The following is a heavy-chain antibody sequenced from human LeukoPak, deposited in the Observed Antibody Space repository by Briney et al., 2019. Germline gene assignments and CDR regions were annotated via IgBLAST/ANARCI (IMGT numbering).Heavy chain of an antibody. CDR2: IIPIFGTA. V-gene: IGHV1-69*05. CDR3: ARGYCSSTSCYVGGNWFDP. D-gene: IGHD2-2*01. CDR1: GGTFSSYA. J-gene: IGHJ5*02. Sequence: SVKVSCKASGGTFSSYAISWVRQAPGQGLEWMGGIIPIFGTANYAQKFQGRVTITTDESTSTAYMELSSLRSEDTAVYYCARGYCSSTSCYVGGNWFDPWGQGTLVTVSS.